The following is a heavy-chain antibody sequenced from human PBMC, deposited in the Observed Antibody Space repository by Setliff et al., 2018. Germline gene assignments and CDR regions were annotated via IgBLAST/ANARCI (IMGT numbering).Heavy chain of an antibody. V-gene: IGHV4-30-4*08. CDR2: IYYSGST. D-gene: IGHD2-15*01. Sequence: PSETLSPTCTVSGGSISSGDYYWSWIRQPPGKGLEWTGYIYYSGSTYYNPSLKSRVTISVDTSKNQFSLKLSSVTAADTAVYYCARGRRGIVVVVAATPPSYYFDYWGQGTLVTVSS. J-gene: IGHJ4*02. CDR3: ARGRRGIVVVVAATPPSYYFDY. CDR1: GGSISSGDYY.